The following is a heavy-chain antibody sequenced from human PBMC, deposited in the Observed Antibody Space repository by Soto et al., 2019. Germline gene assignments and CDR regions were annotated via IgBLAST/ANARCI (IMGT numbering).Heavy chain of an antibody. J-gene: IGHJ6*02. CDR2: IYYSGSR. V-gene: IGHV4-31*03. CDR1: GGSLHTVGYY. CDR3: AKESGGYDSSTRYGLDV. D-gene: IGHD6-25*01. Sequence: LSLTCSVSGGSLHTVGYYWTWIRQQPGKGLEWIGYIYYSGSRDYNPSLKSRVSMSVDASKNQFSLNLTSVTAADTAVYYCAKESGGYDSSTRYGLDVWGQGTTVTVSS.